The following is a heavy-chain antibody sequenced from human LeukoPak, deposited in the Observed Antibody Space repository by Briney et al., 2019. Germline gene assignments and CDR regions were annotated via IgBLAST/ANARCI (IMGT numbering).Heavy chain of an antibody. CDR2: ISISGTTT. CDR1: GFTVTRSY. Sequence: GGSLRLSCAASGFTVTRSYMTWVRQAPGRGLEWVSYISISGTTTNYADSVKGRFTISRDDARNSLYLQMNSLRAEDTAVYYCAKDILAAGLFFDYWGQGTLVTVSS. V-gene: IGHV3-11*01. D-gene: IGHD6-13*01. CDR3: AKDILAAGLFFDY. J-gene: IGHJ4*02.